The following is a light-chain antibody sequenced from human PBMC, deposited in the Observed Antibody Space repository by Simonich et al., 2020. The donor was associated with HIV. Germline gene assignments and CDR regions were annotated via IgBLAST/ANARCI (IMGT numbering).Light chain of an antibody. J-gene: IGKJ4*01. CDR2: GAS. CDR1: QSVTSTF. CDR3: QQYGTSST. Sequence: EIVLTQSPGTLSLSPGQRATLSCRASQSVTSTFLAWYQQKPGQAPRILIDGASSRATGIPDRLSGSVSGTDFTLTISRLEPEDFAVYYCQQYGTSSTFGGGTKVEIK. V-gene: IGKV3-20*01.